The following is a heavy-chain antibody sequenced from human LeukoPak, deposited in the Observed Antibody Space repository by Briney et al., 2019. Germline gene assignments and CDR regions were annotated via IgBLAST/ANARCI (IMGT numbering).Heavy chain of an antibody. CDR1: GGSISSYY. V-gene: IGHV4-4*07. D-gene: IGHD6-13*01. J-gene: IGHJ4*02. CDR2: IYTSGST. CDR3: AINGGNSWLFDY. Sequence: SETLSLTCTVSGGSISSYYWSWIRQPAGKGLEWIGRIYTSGSTNYNPSLKSRVTISVDTSKNQFSLKLSSVTAADTAVYYCAINGGNSWLFDYWGQGTLVTVSS.